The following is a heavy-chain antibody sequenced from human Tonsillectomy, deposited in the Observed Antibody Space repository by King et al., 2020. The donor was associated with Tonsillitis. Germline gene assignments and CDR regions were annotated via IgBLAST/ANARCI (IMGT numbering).Heavy chain of an antibody. D-gene: IGHD3-10*01. V-gene: IGHV4-30-4*01. CDR3: ASRLDYYGSGSYSDY. CDR1: GGSISSGDYH. Sequence: VQLQESGPGLVKPSQTLSLTCTVSGGSISSGDYHWSWIRQPPGKGLEWIGYIYNSGRTYYNPSLKNRITISVDTSQNQFSLKLTSVTAADSAVYYCASRLDYYGSGSYSDYWGQGTLVTVSS. J-gene: IGHJ4*02. CDR2: IYNSGRT.